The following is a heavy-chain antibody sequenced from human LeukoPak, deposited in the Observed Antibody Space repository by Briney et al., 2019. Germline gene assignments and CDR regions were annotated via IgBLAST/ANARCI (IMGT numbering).Heavy chain of an antibody. CDR2: IYYSGST. Sequence: SETLSLTCTVSGGSISSSSYYWGWIRQPPGKGLEWIGSIYYSGSTYYNPSLKSRVTISVDTSKNQFSLKLSSVTAADTAVYYCARGHSSSWSADWFDPWGQGTLVTVSS. V-gene: IGHV4-39*07. CDR3: ARGHSSSWSADWFDP. D-gene: IGHD6-13*01. CDR1: GGSISSSSYY. J-gene: IGHJ5*02.